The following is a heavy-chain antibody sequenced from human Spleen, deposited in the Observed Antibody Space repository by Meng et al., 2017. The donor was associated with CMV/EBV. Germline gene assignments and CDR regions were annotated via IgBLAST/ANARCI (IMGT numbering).Heavy chain of an antibody. D-gene: IGHD1-14*01. Sequence: SVKVSCKASGGTFSSYTVNWVRQAPGQGFEWMGRIIPMFGAANYAQKFQGRVTITTDESTSTAYMELSSLTSDDTAVYYCAREPEATYPEYTGYYFDYWGQGTLVTVSS. CDR3: AREPEATYPEYTGYYFDY. V-gene: IGHV1-69*05. J-gene: IGHJ4*02. CDR1: GGTFSSYT. CDR2: IIPMFGAA.